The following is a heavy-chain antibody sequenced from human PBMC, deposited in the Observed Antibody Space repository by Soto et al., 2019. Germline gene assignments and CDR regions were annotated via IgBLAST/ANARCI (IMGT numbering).Heavy chain of an antibody. V-gene: IGHV3-7*01. CDR1: GFTFSSYW. D-gene: IGHD6-19*01. CDR3: ARDSSGWYEDAFDI. J-gene: IGHJ3*02. CDR2: IKQDGSEK. Sequence: GGSLRLSCAASGFTFSSYWMSWVRQAPGKGLEWVANIKQDGSEKYYVDSVKGRFTISRDNAKNSLYLQMNSLRAEDTAVYYCARDSSGWYEDAFDIWGQGTMVTVSS.